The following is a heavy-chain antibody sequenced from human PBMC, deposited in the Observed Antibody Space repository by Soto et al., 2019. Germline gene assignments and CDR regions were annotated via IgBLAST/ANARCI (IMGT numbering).Heavy chain of an antibody. CDR2: IIPIFGTA. Sequence: ASVKVSCKASGGTFSSYAISWVRQAPGQGLEWMGGIIPIFGTANYAQKFQGRVTITADESTSTAYMELSSLRSEDTAVYYCARSSFIAAPIDYWGQGTLVTVSS. V-gene: IGHV1-69*13. D-gene: IGHD6-6*01. J-gene: IGHJ4*02. CDR3: ARSSFIAAPIDY. CDR1: GGTFSSYA.